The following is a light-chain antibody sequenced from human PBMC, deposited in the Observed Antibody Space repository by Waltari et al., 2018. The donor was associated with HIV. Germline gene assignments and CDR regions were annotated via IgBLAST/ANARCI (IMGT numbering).Light chain of an antibody. Sequence: QSVLTQPPSASGTPGQRVTISCSGSSSNIGSSHVHRYQQLPGTAPKLLMYINYQRPSGVPDRFSGSKSGTSASLAISGLQSEDEADYFCAAWDDSLKGVVFGGGTKLTVL. CDR3: AAWDDSLKGVV. J-gene: IGLJ2*01. CDR1: SSNIGSSH. V-gene: IGLV1-44*01. CDR2: INY.